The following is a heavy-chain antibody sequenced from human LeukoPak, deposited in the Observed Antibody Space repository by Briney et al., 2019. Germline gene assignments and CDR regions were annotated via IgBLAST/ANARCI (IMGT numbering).Heavy chain of an antibody. Sequence: GASVKVSCKASGYTFTSYGISWVRQAPGQGLEWMGWISAYNGNTNYAQKLQGRVTMTTDTSTSTAYMELRNLRSDDTAVYYCARTGYCSSTSCFPYYYYGMDVWGQGTTVTVPS. CDR3: ARTGYCSSTSCFPYYYYGMDV. CDR2: ISAYNGNT. J-gene: IGHJ6*02. V-gene: IGHV1-18*01. CDR1: GYTFTSYG. D-gene: IGHD2-2*01.